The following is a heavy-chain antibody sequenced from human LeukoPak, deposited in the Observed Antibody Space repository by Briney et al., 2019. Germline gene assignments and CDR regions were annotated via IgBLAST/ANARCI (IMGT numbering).Heavy chain of an antibody. J-gene: IGHJ4*02. Sequence: PGRSLRLSCAASGFTLSTYAMHWVRQAPGKGLEWVAVISYDGSNEYYADSVKGRFTISRDNSKSTLYLQMNSLRAEDTAVYYCAKDYYGSETYYTLDCWGQGTLVTVPS. CDR2: ISYDGSNE. CDR1: GFTLSTYA. CDR3: AKDYYGSETYYTLDC. V-gene: IGHV3-30*04. D-gene: IGHD3-10*01.